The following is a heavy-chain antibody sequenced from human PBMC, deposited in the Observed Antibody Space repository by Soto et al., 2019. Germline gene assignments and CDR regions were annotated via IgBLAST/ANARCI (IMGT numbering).Heavy chain of an antibody. D-gene: IGHD3-10*01. V-gene: IGHV1-69*02. Sequence: QVQLVQSGAEVKRPGSSVKVSCKASGDTFTFYSINWVRQAPGLGLGWMGRINPILSMSNYAQRFQGRVTMTADKATSTAYMELSRLRSEDTAIYYCASSYGSGYRAFDYWGQGALVTVSS. CDR3: ASSYGSGYRAFDY. J-gene: IGHJ4*02. CDR1: GDTFTFYS. CDR2: INPILSMS.